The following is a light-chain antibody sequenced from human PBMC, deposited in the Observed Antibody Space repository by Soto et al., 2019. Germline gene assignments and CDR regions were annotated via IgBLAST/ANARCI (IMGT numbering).Light chain of an antibody. V-gene: IGKV1-5*01. Sequence: DIQMTQSPSTLSASVGDGVTITCRASQRISTWLAWYQQKPGKAPKLLIYAASSLQSGVPSRFSGSGSGTDFTLTISSLQPDDFATYYCQQYNTFWTFGQGTKVDI. J-gene: IGKJ1*01. CDR2: AAS. CDR3: QQYNTFWT. CDR1: QRISTW.